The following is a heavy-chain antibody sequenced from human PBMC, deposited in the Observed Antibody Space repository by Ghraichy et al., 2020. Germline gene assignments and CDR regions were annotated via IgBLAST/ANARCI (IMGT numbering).Heavy chain of an antibody. J-gene: IGHJ6*03. CDR2: IYHSGST. V-gene: IGHV4-30-2*01. D-gene: IGHD5-12*01. CDR1: GGSISSGGYS. Sequence: SETLSLTCAVSGGSISSGGYSWSWIRQPPGKGLEWIGYIYHSGSTYYNPSLKSRVTISVDRSKNQFSLKLSSVTAADTAVYYRARESSGYSGYETSYYYYMDVWGKGTTVTVSS. CDR3: ARESSGYSGYETSYYYYMDV.